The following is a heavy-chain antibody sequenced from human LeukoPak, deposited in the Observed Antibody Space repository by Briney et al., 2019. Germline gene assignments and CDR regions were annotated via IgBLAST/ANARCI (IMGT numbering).Heavy chain of an antibody. V-gene: IGHV3-23*01. CDR3: AKRFLEWSYFDY. D-gene: IGHD3-3*01. J-gene: IGHJ4*02. CDR1: GFTFSSYA. Sequence: PGGSLRLSCAASGFTFSSYAMSWVRQVPGKGLEWVSGISGSGAGTYYADSVKGRFTISRDNSKNTLYLQMNSLRAEDTAVYYCAKRFLEWSYFDYWGRGTLVTVSS. CDR2: ISGSGAGT.